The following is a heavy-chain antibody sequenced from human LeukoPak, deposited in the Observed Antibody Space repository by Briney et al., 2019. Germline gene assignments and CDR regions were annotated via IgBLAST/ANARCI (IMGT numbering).Heavy chain of an antibody. CDR2: ISCNSGSI. D-gene: IGHD3-10*01. Sequence: GGSLRLSCAASGFTFSSYGMHWVRQAPGKGLEWVSGISCNSGSIGYADSVKGRFTISRDNAKNSLYLQLNSLRAEDTALYYCAKDMVRGVMLYYFDYWGQGTLVTVSS. J-gene: IGHJ4*02. V-gene: IGHV3-9*01. CDR3: AKDMVRGVMLYYFDY. CDR1: GFTFSSYG.